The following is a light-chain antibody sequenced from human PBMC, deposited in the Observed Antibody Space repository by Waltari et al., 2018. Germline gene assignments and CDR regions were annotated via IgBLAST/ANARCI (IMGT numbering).Light chain of an antibody. CDR3: AAWDDSLNGHV. CDR2: SNN. J-gene: IGLJ1*01. CDR1: SSTIGCNT. Sequence: QSVLTQPPSASGTPGQRVTISCSGSSSTIGCNTVHWYQQLPGTAPKLLIYSNNQRPSGVPDRFSGSKSGTSASLAISGLQSEDEADYYCAAWDDSLNGHVFGTGTKVTVL. V-gene: IGLV1-44*01.